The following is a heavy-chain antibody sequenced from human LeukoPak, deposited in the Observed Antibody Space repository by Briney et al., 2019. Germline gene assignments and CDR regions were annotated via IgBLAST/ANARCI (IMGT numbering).Heavy chain of an antibody. Sequence: GGSLRLSCAASGFTFSSYSMNRVRQAPGKGLEWVSSISSSSSYIYYADSLKGRFTISRDNAKNSLYLQMNSLRAEDTAVYYCARVSLVDGDYLRDYWGQGTLVTVSS. CDR3: ARVSLVDGDYLRDY. V-gene: IGHV3-21*01. CDR1: GFTFSSYS. CDR2: ISSSSSYI. D-gene: IGHD4-17*01. J-gene: IGHJ4*02.